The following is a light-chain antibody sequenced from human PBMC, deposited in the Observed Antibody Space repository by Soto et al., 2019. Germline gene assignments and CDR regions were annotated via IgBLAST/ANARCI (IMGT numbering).Light chain of an antibody. CDR3: QQRSNWPKLT. CDR2: DAS. Sequence: EIVLTQSPATLSLSPGERATLSCRASQSVSSYLAWYQQKPGQAPRLLIYDASNRATGIPARFSGSGSGTDFTLTISSLEPEYVAVYYCQQRSNWPKLTFGGGTKVEIK. J-gene: IGKJ4*01. CDR1: QSVSSY. V-gene: IGKV3-11*01.